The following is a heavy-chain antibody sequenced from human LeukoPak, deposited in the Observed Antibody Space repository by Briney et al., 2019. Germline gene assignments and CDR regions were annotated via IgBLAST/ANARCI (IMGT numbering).Heavy chain of an antibody. D-gene: IGHD3-9*01. J-gene: IGHJ3*02. V-gene: IGHV4-30-2*01. Sequence: SETLSLTCAVSGGSISSGGYSWSWIRQPPGKGLEWIGYIYHSGSTYYNPSLKSRVTISVDRSKNQFSLKLSSVTAADTAVYYCASHRRYFDWSIRGAFDIWGQGTMVTVSS. CDR2: IYHSGST. CDR1: GGSISSGGYS. CDR3: ASHRRYFDWSIRGAFDI.